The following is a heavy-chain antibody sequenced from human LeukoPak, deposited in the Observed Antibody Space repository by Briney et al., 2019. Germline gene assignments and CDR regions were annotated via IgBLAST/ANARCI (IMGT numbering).Heavy chain of an antibody. Sequence: ASVKVSCKASGYTFTGYYMHWVRQAPGQGLEWMGWINPNSGGTNYAQKFQGRVTMTRDTSTSTAYMELSRLRSDDTAVYYCARSDSDDYGDYFDYWGQGTLVTVSS. J-gene: IGHJ4*02. CDR2: INPNSGGT. V-gene: IGHV1-2*02. D-gene: IGHD4-17*01. CDR1: GYTFTGYY. CDR3: ARSDSDDYGDYFDY.